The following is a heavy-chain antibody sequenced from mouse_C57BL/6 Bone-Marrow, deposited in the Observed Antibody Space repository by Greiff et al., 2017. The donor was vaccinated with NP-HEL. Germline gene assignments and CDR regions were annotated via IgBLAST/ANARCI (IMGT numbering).Heavy chain of an antibody. V-gene: IGHV14-3*01. CDR3: ETTVVATGYFDY. J-gene: IGHJ2*01. D-gene: IGHD1-1*01. Sequence: EVKVVESVAELVRPGASVKLSCTASGFNIKNTYMHWVKQRPEQGLEWIGRIDPANGNTKYAPKFQGKATITADTSSNTAYLQLSSLTSEDTAIYYCETTVVATGYFDYWGQGTTLTVSS. CDR2: IDPANGNT. CDR1: GFNIKNTY.